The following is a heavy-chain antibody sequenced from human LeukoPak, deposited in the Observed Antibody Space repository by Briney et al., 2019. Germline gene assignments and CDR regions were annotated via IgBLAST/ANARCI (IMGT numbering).Heavy chain of an antibody. CDR1: GYTFTGYY. Sequence: GASVKVSCKASGYTFTGYYMHWVRQAPGQGLEWMGWINPNSGGTNYAQKFQGRVTMTRDTSISTAYMELSRLRSDDTAVYYCARADDYGDYGTDYWGQGTLVTVSS. CDR2: INPNSGGT. CDR3: ARADDYGDYGTDY. D-gene: IGHD4-17*01. J-gene: IGHJ4*02. V-gene: IGHV1-2*02.